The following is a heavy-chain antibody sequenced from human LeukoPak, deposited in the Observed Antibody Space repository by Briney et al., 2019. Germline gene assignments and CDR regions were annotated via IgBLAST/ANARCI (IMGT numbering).Heavy chain of an antibody. Sequence: SETLSLTCTVSGYSISSGYYWGWIRQPPGKGLEWIGSIYHSGSTYYNPSLKSRVTISVDTSKNQFSLKLSSLTAADTAVYYCARLNYDIRFAFDIWGQGTMVTVSS. CDR1: GYSISSGYY. CDR2: IYHSGST. V-gene: IGHV4-38-2*02. D-gene: IGHD3-22*01. J-gene: IGHJ3*02. CDR3: ARLNYDIRFAFDI.